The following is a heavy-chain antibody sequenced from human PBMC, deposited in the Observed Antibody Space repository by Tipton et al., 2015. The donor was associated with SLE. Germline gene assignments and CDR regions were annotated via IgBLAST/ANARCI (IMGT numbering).Heavy chain of an antibody. V-gene: IGHV4-39*07. CDR3: ARETRLYWWCMHNWFDP. CDR1: GVSISSRTYY. D-gene: IGHD2-8*02. J-gene: IGHJ5*02. CDR2: INHSGST. Sequence: TLSLTCTVSGVSISSRTYYWGWIRQPPGKGLEWIGEINHSGSTNYNPSLKSRVTISVDTSKNQFSLKLSSVTAADTAVYYCARETRLYWWCMHNWFDPWGQGTLVTVSS.